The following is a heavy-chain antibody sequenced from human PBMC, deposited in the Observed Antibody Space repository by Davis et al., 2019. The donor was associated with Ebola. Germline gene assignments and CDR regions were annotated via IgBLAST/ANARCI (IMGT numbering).Heavy chain of an antibody. D-gene: IGHD1-26*01. V-gene: IGHV3-11*01. J-gene: IGHJ6*02. CDR2: ISSSGSTI. Sequence: GESLKISCAASGFTFSDYYMSWIRQAPGKGLEWVLYISSSGSTIYYADSVNGRFTISRHHAKNSLYLQINSLRAEDTAVYCCARGGGRSIVGASTGTCYYYGMDVWGQGTTVTVSS. CDR3: ARGGGRSIVGASTGTCYYYGMDV. CDR1: GFTFSDYY.